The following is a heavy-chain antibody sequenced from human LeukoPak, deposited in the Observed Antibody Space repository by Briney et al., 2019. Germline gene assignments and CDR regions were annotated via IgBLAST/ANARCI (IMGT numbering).Heavy chain of an antibody. CDR3: ATGYYYDSSGYN. CDR2: IKSKPDGGTT. CDR1: GFTFNRAW. J-gene: IGHJ4*02. D-gene: IGHD3-22*01. V-gene: IGHV3-15*01. Sequence: GGSLRLSCAASGFTFNRAWMTWVRQAPGKGLEWVGRIKSKPDGGTTDYAAPVKGRFTISRDDSKTTLYLQMSSPKVEDTAVYYCATGYYYDSSGYNWGQGTLVTVSS.